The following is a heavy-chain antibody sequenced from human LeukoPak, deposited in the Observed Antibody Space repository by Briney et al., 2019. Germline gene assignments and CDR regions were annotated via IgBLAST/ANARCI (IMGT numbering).Heavy chain of an antibody. CDR2: ISSSSNYI. D-gene: IGHD2-15*01. J-gene: IGHJ5*02. Sequence: GGSLRLSCAASAFSFSTYSMNWVRQAPGKGLEWVSSISSSSNYIYYADSVKGRFTISRDNAKNSLYPQMNSLRADDTAVYYCARVGYCSGGSCYSLNWFDPWGQGTLVTVSS. CDR3: ARVGYCSGGSCYSLNWFDP. CDR1: AFSFSTYS. V-gene: IGHV3-21*01.